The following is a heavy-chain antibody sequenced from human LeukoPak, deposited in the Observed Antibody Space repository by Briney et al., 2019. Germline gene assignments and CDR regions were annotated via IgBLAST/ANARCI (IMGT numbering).Heavy chain of an antibody. D-gene: IGHD3-3*01. CDR2: INHSGST. J-gene: IGHJ5*02. CDR1: GGSISSGGYY. Sequence: PSETLSLTCTVSGGSISSGGYYWSWIRQPPGKGLEWIGEINHSGSTNYNPSLKSRVTISVDTSKNQFSLKLSSVTAADTAVYYCARESRFWSVQSWFDPWGQGTLVTVSS. CDR3: ARESRFWSVQSWFDP. V-gene: IGHV4-39*07.